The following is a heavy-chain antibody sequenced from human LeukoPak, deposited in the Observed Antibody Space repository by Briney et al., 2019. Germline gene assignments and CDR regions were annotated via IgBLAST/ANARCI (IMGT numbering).Heavy chain of an antibody. CDR3: ARTYYDILTGYRYDAFDI. CDR1: GGSISSYY. V-gene: IGHV4-59*01. Sequence: PSETLSLTCTVSGGSISSYYWSWIRQPPGKGLEWIGYIYYSGSTNYNPSLKSRVTISVDTSKNQFSLKLSSVSAADTAVYYCARTYYDILTGYRYDAFDIWGQGTMVTVSS. J-gene: IGHJ3*02. CDR2: IYYSGST. D-gene: IGHD3-9*01.